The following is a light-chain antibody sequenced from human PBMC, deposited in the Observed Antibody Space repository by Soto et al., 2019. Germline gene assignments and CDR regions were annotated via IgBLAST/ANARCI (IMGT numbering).Light chain of an antibody. Sequence: EIVMTQSPATLSVSPGERATLSCRTSQSISTSLAWYQHKPGQAPRLLIYDASTRATGIPARFSGSGSGTEFTLTISSLQPEDFATYYCQQLNSYPPFFGPGTKVDIK. V-gene: IGKV3-15*01. J-gene: IGKJ3*01. CDR2: DAS. CDR1: QSISTS. CDR3: QQLNSYPPF.